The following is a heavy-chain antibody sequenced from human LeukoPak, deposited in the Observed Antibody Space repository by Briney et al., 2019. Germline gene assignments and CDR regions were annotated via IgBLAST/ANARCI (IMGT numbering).Heavy chain of an antibody. CDR2: IRSKAYGGTT. V-gene: IGHV3-49*04. CDR1: GFTFGDYA. D-gene: IGHD5-18*01. J-gene: IGHJ4*02. Sequence: GRSLRLSCTASGFTFGDYAMSWVRQAPGKGLEWVGFIRSKAYGGTTEYAASVKGRFTISRDDSKSIAYLQMNSLKTEDTAVYYCTKDAYSYGPYYFDYWGQGTLVTVSS. CDR3: TKDAYSYGPYYFDY.